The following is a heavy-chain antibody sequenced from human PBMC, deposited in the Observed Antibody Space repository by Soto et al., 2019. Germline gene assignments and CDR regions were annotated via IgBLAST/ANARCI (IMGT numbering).Heavy chain of an antibody. CDR3: AHSQLWFGELYQSGICFDY. J-gene: IGHJ4*02. CDR2: IYWDDDK. V-gene: IGHV2-5*02. CDR1: GFSLSTSGVG. D-gene: IGHD3-10*01. Sequence: SGPTLVKPTQTLTLTCTFSGFSLSTSGVGVGWIRQPPGKALEWLALIYWDDDKRYSPSLKSRLTITKDTSKNQVVLTMTNMDPVDTATYYCAHSQLWFGELYQSGICFDYWGQGTLVTVSS.